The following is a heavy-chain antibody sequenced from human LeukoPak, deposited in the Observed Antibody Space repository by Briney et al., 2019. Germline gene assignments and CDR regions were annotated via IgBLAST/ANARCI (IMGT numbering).Heavy chain of an antibody. CDR3: ARERQWPHNPYYYGMDV. J-gene: IGHJ6*02. CDR2: IWYDGSNK. V-gene: IGHV3-33*01. D-gene: IGHD6-19*01. Sequence: TGGSLRLSCAASGFTFSSYGMHWVRQAPGKGLEWVAVIWYDGSNKYYADSVKGRFTISRDNSKNTLYLQMNSLRAEDTAVYYCARERQWPHNPYYYGMDVWGQGTTVTVSS. CDR1: GFTFSSYG.